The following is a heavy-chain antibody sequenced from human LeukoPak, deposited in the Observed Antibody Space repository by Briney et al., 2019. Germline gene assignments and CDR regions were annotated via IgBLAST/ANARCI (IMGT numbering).Heavy chain of an antibody. CDR3: AKGSLLVRGVIQGGVDY. D-gene: IGHD3-10*01. Sequence: GGSLRLSCAASGFTFSSYDMHWVRQAPGKGLEGVAVISYDGSNKYYADSVKGRFTISRDNSKNTLYLQMNSLRAEDTAVYYCAKGSLLVRGVIQGGVDYWGQGTLVTVSS. V-gene: IGHV3-30*18. CDR2: ISYDGSNK. J-gene: IGHJ4*02. CDR1: GFTFSSYD.